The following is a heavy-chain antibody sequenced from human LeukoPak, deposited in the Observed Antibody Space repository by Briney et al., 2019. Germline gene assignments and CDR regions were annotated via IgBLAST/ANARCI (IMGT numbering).Heavy chain of an antibody. CDR1: GFTFSSYE. D-gene: IGHD3-22*01. V-gene: IGHV3-48*03. CDR3: AKGRRQMGTRRYPNHYYDSSGYDY. CDR2: ISSSGSTI. Sequence: PGGSLRLSCAASGFTFSSYEMNWVRQAPGKGLEWVSYISSSGSTIYYADSVKGRFTISRDNAKNSLYLQMNSLRAEDTAVYYCAKGRRQMGTRRYPNHYYDSSGYDYWGQGTLVTVSS. J-gene: IGHJ4*02.